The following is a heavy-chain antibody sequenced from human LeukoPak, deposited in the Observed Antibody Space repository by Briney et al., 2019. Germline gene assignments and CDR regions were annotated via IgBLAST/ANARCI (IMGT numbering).Heavy chain of an antibody. CDR2: INHSGST. CDR1: GGSFSGYY. J-gene: IGHJ3*02. CDR3: ARDLARYDSSGYYYVHAFDI. D-gene: IGHD3-22*01. Sequence: PSETLSLTCAVYGGSFSGYYWSWIRQPPGKGLEWIGEINHSGSTNYNPSLKSRVTISVDTSKNQFSLKLSSVTAADTAVYYCARDLARYDSSGYYYVHAFDIWGQGTMVTVSS. V-gene: IGHV4-34*01.